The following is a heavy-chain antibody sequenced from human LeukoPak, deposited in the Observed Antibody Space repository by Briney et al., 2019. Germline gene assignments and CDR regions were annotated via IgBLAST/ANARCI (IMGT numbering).Heavy chain of an antibody. Sequence: GGSLRLSCAASGFTFSSYAMSWVRQAPGKGLEWISAISGSGGSTYYADSVKGRFTISRDNSKNTLYLQMNSLRAEDTAVYYCARHNYGDYKYYFDYWGQGTLVTVSS. J-gene: IGHJ4*02. CDR1: GFTFSSYA. D-gene: IGHD4-17*01. CDR3: ARHNYGDYKYYFDY. CDR2: ISGSGGST. V-gene: IGHV3-23*01.